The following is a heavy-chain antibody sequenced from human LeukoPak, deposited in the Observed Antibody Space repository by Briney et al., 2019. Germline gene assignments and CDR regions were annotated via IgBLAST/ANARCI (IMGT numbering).Heavy chain of an antibody. J-gene: IGHJ6*02. Sequence: SETLSLTCTVSGGSISSSSHYWGWIRQPPGKGPEWIGTIYYSGTTYYNPSLKSRVTISVDTSKNQFSLKLTSVTATDTAVYYCARRDCSTTSCQYFYGMDVWGQGTTVTVSS. D-gene: IGHD2-2*01. CDR1: GGSISSSSHY. CDR2: IYYSGTT. V-gene: IGHV4-39*01. CDR3: ARRDCSTTSCQYFYGMDV.